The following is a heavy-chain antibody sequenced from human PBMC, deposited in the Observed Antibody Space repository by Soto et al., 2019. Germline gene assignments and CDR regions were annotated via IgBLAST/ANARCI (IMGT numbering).Heavy chain of an antibody. CDR3: AADRAGSGWSQGAFDI. J-gene: IGHJ3*02. D-gene: IGHD6-19*01. CDR1: GFTFTSSA. Sequence: GASVKVSCKASGFTFTSSAVQWVRQARGQRLEWIGWIVVGSGNTNYAQKFQERVTITRDMSTSTAYMELSSLRSEDTAVYYCAADRAGSGWSQGAFDIWGQGTMVTVSS. CDR2: IVVGSGNT. V-gene: IGHV1-58*01.